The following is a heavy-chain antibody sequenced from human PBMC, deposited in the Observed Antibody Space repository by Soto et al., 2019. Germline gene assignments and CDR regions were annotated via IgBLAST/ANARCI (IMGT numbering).Heavy chain of an antibody. D-gene: IGHD6-13*01. J-gene: IGHJ6*02. V-gene: IGHV4-39*01. CDR3: ARHGGYSSSWYGYYYGMDV. Sequence: PSETLSLTCTVPGGSISSSSYYWGWIRQPPGKGLEWIGSIYYSGSTYYNPSLKSRVTISVDTSKNQFSLKLSSVTAADTAVYYCARHGGYSSSWYGYYYGMDVWGQGTTVTVSS. CDR2: IYYSGST. CDR1: GGSISSSSYY.